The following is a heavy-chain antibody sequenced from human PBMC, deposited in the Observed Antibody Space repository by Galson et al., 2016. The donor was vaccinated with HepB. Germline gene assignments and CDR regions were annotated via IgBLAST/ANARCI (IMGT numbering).Heavy chain of an antibody. J-gene: IGHJ4*02. D-gene: IGHD3-16*01. V-gene: IGHV4-59*01. Sequence: SETLSLTCTVSGASMNRFYWSWIRQPPGEGLEWIGYIYHTGSTNYNPSVKSRVTISVDMSKNPFSLTLTSVTAADTAVYFCATLAVGHGGAGYWGQGTLVTVSS. CDR1: GASMNRFY. CDR3: ATLAVGHGGAGY. CDR2: IYHTGST.